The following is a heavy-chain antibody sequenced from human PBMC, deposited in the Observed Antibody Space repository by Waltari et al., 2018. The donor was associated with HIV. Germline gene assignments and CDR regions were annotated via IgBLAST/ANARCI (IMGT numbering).Heavy chain of an antibody. CDR2: ICPDDSDT. J-gene: IGHJ2*01. V-gene: IGHV5-51*01. CDR3: ARRSYYDSSGSYWYFDL. CDR1: GYNFNPYW. D-gene: IGHD3-22*01. Sequence: EVQLVQSGAEVTTSGQSLKISCKGSGYNFNPYWIAWFSQMPGQGLEWMGIICPDDSDTRYSPSFQGQVTISADKSISTAYVQWSSLKASDTAMYFCARRSYYDSSGSYWYFDLWGRGTLVTVSS.